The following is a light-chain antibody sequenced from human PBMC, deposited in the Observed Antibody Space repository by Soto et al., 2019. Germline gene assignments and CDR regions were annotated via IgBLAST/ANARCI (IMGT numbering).Light chain of an antibody. J-gene: IGLJ1*01. CDR3: QAWDGSTAI. Sequence: SYELTQAPSVSVSPGQTASITCSGDKLGNKYVSWYQQKPGQSPVVVIFQDARRPSGIPERLSGANSGNTATLTISETQAMDEADYYCQAWDGSTAIFGTGTKLTVL. V-gene: IGLV3-1*01. CDR2: QDA. CDR1: KLGNKY.